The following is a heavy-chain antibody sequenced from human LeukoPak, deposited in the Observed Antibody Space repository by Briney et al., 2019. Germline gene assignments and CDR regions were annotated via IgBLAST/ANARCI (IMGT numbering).Heavy chain of an antibody. CDR1: GFTFSSHG. CDR2: ISGSGVST. J-gene: IGHJ4*02. Sequence: GGSLRLSCAASGFTFSSHGMSWVRQAPGQGLEWVSVISGSGVSTYYADSVKGRLTISRDNSKNTLYLQMNSLRAEDTAVYYCAKDDGSLGSGLNWGQGTLVTVSS. V-gene: IGHV3-23*01. D-gene: IGHD3-10*01. CDR3: AKDDGSLGSGLN.